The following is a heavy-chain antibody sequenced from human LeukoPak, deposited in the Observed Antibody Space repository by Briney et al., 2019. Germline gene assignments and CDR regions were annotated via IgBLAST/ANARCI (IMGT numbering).Heavy chain of an antibody. CDR2: INHSGST. J-gene: IGHJ5*02. D-gene: IGHD1-14*01. CDR3: ARRPRAEPDTSPDNWFDP. CDR1: GGSFSGYY. Sequence: SETLSLTCAVYGGSFSGYYWSWIRQPPGKGLEWIGEINHSGSTNYNPSLKSRVTISVDTSKNQFSLKQTSVTAADAAVYYCARRPRAEPDTSPDNWFDPWGQGTLVTVSS. V-gene: IGHV4-34*01.